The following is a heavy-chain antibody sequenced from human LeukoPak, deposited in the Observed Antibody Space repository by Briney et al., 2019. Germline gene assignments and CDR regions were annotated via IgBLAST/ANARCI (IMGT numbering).Heavy chain of an antibody. CDR1: GGSISSSNW. V-gene: IGHV4-4*02. D-gene: IGHD1-1*01. Sequence: SGTLSLTCAVSGGSISSSNWWSWVRQSPGKGLEWIGEFYHRGSTNYNLSLRSRVTIEVDKSKNQVFLNLKSVTAADTAMYYCARTPGGGTQPFFDLWGRGTMVTVSS. CDR2: FYHRGST. CDR3: ARTPGGGTQPFFDL. J-gene: IGHJ3*01.